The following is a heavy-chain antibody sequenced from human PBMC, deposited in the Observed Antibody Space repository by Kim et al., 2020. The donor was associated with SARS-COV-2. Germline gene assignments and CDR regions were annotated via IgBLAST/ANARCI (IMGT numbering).Heavy chain of an antibody. D-gene: IGHD3-22*01. V-gene: IGHV3-23*01. CDR2: ISISGASK. J-gene: IGHJ4*02. CDR3: AKDADDYYDRHFDY. CDR1: GFTFSSYA. Sequence: GGSLRLSCAASGFTFSSYAMSWVRQAPGKGLEWVSSISISGASKYYAESVKGLFTISRDNSKNTLYLQMNSLRADDTALYYCAKDADDYYDRHFDYWGQGTLVTVSS.